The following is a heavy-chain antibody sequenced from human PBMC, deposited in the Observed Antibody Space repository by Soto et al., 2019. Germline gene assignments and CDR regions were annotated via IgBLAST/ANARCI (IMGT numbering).Heavy chain of an antibody. CDR1: GYTFDIYA. CDR3: ERSGVFDCTSTSCAPYNWFDP. CDR2: INAGNGDT. Sequence: QVQLVQSATEVKKPGASVKVSCRASGYTFDIYAMNWVRRAPGQRLEWVGWINAGNGDTKYSEQFQGRVTITGDTSANTAYMELSSLRSEDTAVYYCERSGVFDCTSTSCAPYNWFDPWGQGTLIIVSS. D-gene: IGHD2-2*01. J-gene: IGHJ5*02. V-gene: IGHV1-3*01.